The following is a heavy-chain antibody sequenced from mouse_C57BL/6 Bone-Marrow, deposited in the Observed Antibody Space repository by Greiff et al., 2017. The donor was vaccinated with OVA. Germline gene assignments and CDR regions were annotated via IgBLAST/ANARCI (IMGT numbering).Heavy chain of an antibody. CDR1: GYAFSSSW. CDR2: IYPGDGDT. Sequence: QVQLQQSGPELVKPGASVKISCKASGYAFSSSWMNWVKQRPGKGLEWIGRIYPGDGDTNYNGKFKGKATLTADKSSSTAYMQLSSLTSEDSAVYFCAYYAMDYWGQGTSVTVSS. CDR3: AYYAMDY. J-gene: IGHJ4*01. V-gene: IGHV1-82*01.